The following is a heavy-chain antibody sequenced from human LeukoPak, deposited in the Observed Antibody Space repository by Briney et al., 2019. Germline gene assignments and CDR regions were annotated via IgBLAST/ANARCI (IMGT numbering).Heavy chain of an antibody. CDR3: TKINAYHYDSSGYYFDY. CDR2: ISGRGGNT. D-gene: IGHD3-22*01. V-gene: IGHV3-23*01. Sequence: GGSLRLSCAASGFTLSSYAMNWVRQAPGKGLKWVSGISGRGGNTYYADSVKGRFTISRDNSKSTLYLQMNSLRAEDTAVYYCTKINAYHYDSSGYYFDYWGQGTLVTVSS. CDR1: GFTLSSYA. J-gene: IGHJ4*02.